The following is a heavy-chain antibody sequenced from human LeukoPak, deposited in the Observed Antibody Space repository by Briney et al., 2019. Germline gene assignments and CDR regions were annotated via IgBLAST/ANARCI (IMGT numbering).Heavy chain of an antibody. D-gene: IGHD5-18*01. CDR2: INHSGST. Sequence: SETLSLTCAVYGGSFSGYYWSWIRQPPGKGLEWIGEINHSGSTNYNPSLKSRATISVDTSKNQFSLKLSSVTAADTAVYYCAREDTALFDYWGQGALVTVSS. J-gene: IGHJ4*02. CDR3: AREDTALFDY. CDR1: GGSFSGYY. V-gene: IGHV4-34*01.